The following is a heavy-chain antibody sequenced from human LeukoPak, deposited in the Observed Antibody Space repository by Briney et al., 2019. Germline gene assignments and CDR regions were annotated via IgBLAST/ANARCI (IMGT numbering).Heavy chain of an antibody. Sequence: SQTLSLTCTFSGASISTGGYYWTWIRQPPGEGLEWIGYIYYTGSIDYNPSLKSRLTISLDTSKSQFSLKLNSVTAADTAVYYCAREHSYYFGSETSTLDVWGQGTAVTVS. D-gene: IGHD3-10*01. CDR3: AREHSYYFGSETSTLDV. CDR1: GASISTGGYY. V-gene: IGHV4-31*03. CDR2: IYYTGSI. J-gene: IGHJ6*02.